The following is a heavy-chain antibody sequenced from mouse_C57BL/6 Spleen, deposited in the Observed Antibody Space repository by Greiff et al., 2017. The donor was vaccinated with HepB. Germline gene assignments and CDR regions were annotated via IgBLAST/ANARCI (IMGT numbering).Heavy chain of an antibody. D-gene: IGHD2-1*01. CDR2: ISYDGSN. Sequence: EVKLVESGPGLVKPSQSLSLTCSVTGYSITSGYYWNWIRQFPGNKLEWMGYISYDGSNNYNPSLKNRISITRDTSKNQFFLKLNSVTTEDTATYYCAREGAIYYGNWGGDYWGQGTTLTVSS. J-gene: IGHJ2*01. CDR1: GYSITSGYY. V-gene: IGHV3-6*01. CDR3: AREGAIYYGNWGGDY.